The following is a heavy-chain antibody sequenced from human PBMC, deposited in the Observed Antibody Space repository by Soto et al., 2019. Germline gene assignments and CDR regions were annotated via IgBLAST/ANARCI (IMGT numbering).Heavy chain of an antibody. J-gene: IGHJ3*02. CDR3: AREVSVSPDAFDI. V-gene: IGHV3-74*01. CDR1: GFTFSSYG. Sequence: GGSLRLSCAASGFTFSSYGMHWVRQAPGKGLVWVSRISSDGSSTTYADSVKGRFTISRDNAKDTLYLQMNSLRAEDTAVYYCAREVSVSPDAFDIWGLGTMVTISS. CDR2: ISSDGSST.